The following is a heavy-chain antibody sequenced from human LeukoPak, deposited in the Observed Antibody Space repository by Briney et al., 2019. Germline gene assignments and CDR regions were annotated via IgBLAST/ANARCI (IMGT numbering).Heavy chain of an antibody. CDR2: INHSGST. CDR1: GGSFSGYY. CDR3: ARVFGYYFDY. V-gene: IGHV4-34*01. Sequence: PSETLSLTCAVYGGSFSGYYWSWIRQPPGKGLEWIGEINHSGSTNYNPSLKSRVTISVDTSKNQFSLKLSSVTAADTAVYYCARVFGYYFDYWGQGTQVTVSS. D-gene: IGHD3-10*01. J-gene: IGHJ4*02.